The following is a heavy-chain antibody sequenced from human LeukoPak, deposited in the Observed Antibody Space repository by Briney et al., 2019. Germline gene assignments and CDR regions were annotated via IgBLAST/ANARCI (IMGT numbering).Heavy chain of an antibody. V-gene: IGHV1-3*03. CDR2: INAGNGNT. Sequence: ASVKVSCKASGYTFTSYAMHWVRQAPGQRLEWMGWINAGNGNTKYSQEFQGRVTITRDTSASTAYMELSSLRSEDMAVYYCARGPYYYDSSGYYYAPGFDYWGQGTLVTVSS. CDR1: GYTFTSYA. D-gene: IGHD3-22*01. CDR3: ARGPYYYDSSGYYYAPGFDY. J-gene: IGHJ4*02.